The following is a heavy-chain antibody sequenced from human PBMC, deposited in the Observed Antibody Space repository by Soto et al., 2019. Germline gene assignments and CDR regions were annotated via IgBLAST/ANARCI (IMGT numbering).Heavy chain of an antibody. CDR3: ARPAPGGGTDAFDI. D-gene: IGHD2-15*01. J-gene: IGHJ3*02. CDR2: IDPSDSYT. CDR1: GYSFPSYW. Sequence: GESLKISCQGAGYSFPSYWISWVRQMPGKGLEWMGRIDPSDSYTNYSPSFQGHVTISADKSISTAYLQWSSLKASDTAMYYCARPAPGGGTDAFDIWGQGTMVTVSS. V-gene: IGHV5-10-1*01.